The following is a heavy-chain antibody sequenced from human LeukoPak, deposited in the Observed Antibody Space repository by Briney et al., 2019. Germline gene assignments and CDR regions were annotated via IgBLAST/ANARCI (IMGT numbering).Heavy chain of an antibody. CDR3: ATGFFYYYYMDV. CDR1: GFTFSSYW. CDR2: INSDGSST. V-gene: IGHV3-74*01. J-gene: IGHJ6*03. D-gene: IGHD3-3*01. Sequence: GGSLRLSCAASGFTFSSYWMHWVRQAPGKGLVGVSRINSDGSSTSYADSVKGRFTISRDNAKNTLYLQMNSLRAEDTAVYYCATGFFYYYYMDVWGKGTTVTISS.